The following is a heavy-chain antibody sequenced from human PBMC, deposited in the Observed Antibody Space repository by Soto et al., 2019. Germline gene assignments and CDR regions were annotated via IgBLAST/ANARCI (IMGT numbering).Heavy chain of an antibody. J-gene: IGHJ4*02. V-gene: IGHV4-38-2*02. CDR1: GYSITSGFY. Sequence: SETLSLTCTVSGYSITSGFYWGWVRQSPGKGLEWIGSISYSAKTFYNPSLASRFSIAVDTSKNHYSLRLTSVTAADTALYYCTRGAGAPWVRFDSWGLGTLVTVSS. CDR3: TRGAGAPWVRFDS. CDR2: ISYSAKT. D-gene: IGHD3-22*01.